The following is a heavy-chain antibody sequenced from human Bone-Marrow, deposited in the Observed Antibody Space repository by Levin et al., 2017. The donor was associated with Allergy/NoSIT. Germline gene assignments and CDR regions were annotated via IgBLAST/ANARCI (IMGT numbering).Heavy chain of an antibody. CDR3: ARGGHVGGDDYSAWFDP. Sequence: PSETLSLTCAVSGASVSSGDYYWSWIRQPPGKGLEWIGYFYNSGRPYYSPSLKSRITMSLDTSRNQFSLKLNSVTAADTAVYFCARGGHVGGDDYSAWFDPWGQGTPVTVSS. D-gene: IGHD2-15*01. J-gene: IGHJ5*02. V-gene: IGHV4-30-4*01. CDR2: FYNSGRP. CDR1: GASVSSGDYY.